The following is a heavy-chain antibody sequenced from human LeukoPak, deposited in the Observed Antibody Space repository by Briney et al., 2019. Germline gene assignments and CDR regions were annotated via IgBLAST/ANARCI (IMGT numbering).Heavy chain of an antibody. V-gene: IGHV4-39*01. CDR3: ARLPQQGASYYMDV. CDR1: GGSISSGSYY. D-gene: IGHD1/OR15-1a*01. CDR2: IYYSGST. J-gene: IGHJ6*03. Sequence: SETLSLTCTVSGGSISSGSYYWGWIRQPPGKGLEWIGSIYYSGSTYYNPSLKSRVTISVDTSKNQFSLKLSSVTAADTAVYYCARLPQQGASYYMDVWGKGTTVTVSS.